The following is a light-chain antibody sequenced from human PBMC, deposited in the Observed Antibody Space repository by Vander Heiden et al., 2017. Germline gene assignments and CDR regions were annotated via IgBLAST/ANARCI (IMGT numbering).Light chain of an antibody. J-gene: IGLJ2*01. CDR3: AAWDDSLSGVV. V-gene: IGLV1-47*01. CDR2: RNN. Sequence: QSVLTQPPSASGTPGQRVTISCSGSSSNIGCNYVYGDQQLPGTAPKVRIYRNNQRPSGVPDRFSGSKSGTSASLAISGLRSEDEADYYCAAWDDSLSGVVFGGGTKLTVL. CDR1: SSNIGCNY.